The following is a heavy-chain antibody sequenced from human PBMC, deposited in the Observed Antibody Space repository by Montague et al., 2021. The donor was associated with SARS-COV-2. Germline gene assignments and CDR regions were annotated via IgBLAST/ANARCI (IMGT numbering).Heavy chain of an antibody. J-gene: IGHJ3*02. Sequence: SETLSLTCTVSGGFITGYYWSWLRRSPGKGLEWIAYIYDSGAVNYKPSXXSRVTISTDTSKNQLSLKVNSVTAADTAVYYCVRDHPYGGPRGAYDIWGQGTVVTVSS. D-gene: IGHD4-23*01. CDR2: IYDSGAV. V-gene: IGHV4-59*01. CDR1: GGFITGYY. CDR3: VRDHPYGGPRGAYDI.